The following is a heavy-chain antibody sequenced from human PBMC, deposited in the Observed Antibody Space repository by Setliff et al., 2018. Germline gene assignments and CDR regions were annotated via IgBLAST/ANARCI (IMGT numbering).Heavy chain of an antibody. CDR3: SRLVRYCTTTTCQTLSGGEH. D-gene: IGHD2-8*01. V-gene: IGHV1-46*01. Sequence: EASVKVSCKTSGYIFTNYYVHWVRQAPGQGLEWMGVMNPGRGSRNYAQRFQGRVTMTSDTSTSTVYMELSSLRSEDTALYYCSRLVRYCTTTTCQTLSGGEHWGPGTLVTVSS. CDR1: GYIFTNYY. CDR2: MNPGRGSR. J-gene: IGHJ1*01.